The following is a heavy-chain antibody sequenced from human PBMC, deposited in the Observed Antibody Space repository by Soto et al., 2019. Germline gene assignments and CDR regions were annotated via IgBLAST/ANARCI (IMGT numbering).Heavy chain of an antibody. CDR1: GFTFYNYA. D-gene: IGHD3-16*01. CDR2: IGWNSYTI. Sequence: SLRLSCAASGFTFYNYAMYWVRQAPGKGLEWVSGIGWNSYTINYADSVKGRFTISRDNAKNSLYLQMNSLRAEDTALYYCARGYSGFGASSYFDYWGQGTLVTVSS. V-gene: IGHV3-9*01. J-gene: IGHJ4*02. CDR3: ARGYSGFGASSYFDY.